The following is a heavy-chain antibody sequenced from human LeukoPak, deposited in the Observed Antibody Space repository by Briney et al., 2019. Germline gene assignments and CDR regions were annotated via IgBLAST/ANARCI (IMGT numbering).Heavy chain of an antibody. Sequence: GGSPRLSCAASGFTFSSYGMHWVRLAPGKGLEWVAVIWYDGSNKYYADSVKGRFTISRDNSKNTLYLQMNSLRAEDTAVYYCARDANAAQGIAAAGTDYWGQGTLVTVYS. V-gene: IGHV3-33*01. J-gene: IGHJ4*02. CDR2: IWYDGSNK. D-gene: IGHD6-13*01. CDR3: ARDANAAQGIAAAGTDY. CDR1: GFTFSSYG.